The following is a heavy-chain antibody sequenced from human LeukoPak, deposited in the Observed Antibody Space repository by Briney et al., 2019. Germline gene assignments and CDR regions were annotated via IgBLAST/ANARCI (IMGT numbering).Heavy chain of an antibody. CDR2: ISGSSNYI. D-gene: IGHD2-21*01. Sequence: GGSLRLSCAASGFTFSDYTMNWVRLAPGKGLEWVSSISGSSNYIYYADSVKGRFTVSRGNAKNSLYLQMNSLRVEDTAVYYCARDESGDNDAFDIWGQGTMVTVSS. CDR1: GFTFSDYT. CDR3: ARDESGDNDAFDI. V-gene: IGHV3-21*01. J-gene: IGHJ3*02.